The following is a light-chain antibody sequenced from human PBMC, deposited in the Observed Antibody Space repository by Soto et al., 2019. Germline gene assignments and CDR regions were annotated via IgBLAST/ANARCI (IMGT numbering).Light chain of an antibody. CDR3: SSYAGSNNLV. CDR2: EVS. Sequence: QSALTQPPSASGSPGQSVAISCTGTSSDVGGYNSVSWYQQHQGKAPKLMIYEVSTRPSGVPDRFSGSKSGNTASLTVSGLQAEDEADYYCSSYAGSNNLVFGGGTKLTVL. V-gene: IGLV2-8*01. J-gene: IGLJ3*02. CDR1: SSDVGGYNS.